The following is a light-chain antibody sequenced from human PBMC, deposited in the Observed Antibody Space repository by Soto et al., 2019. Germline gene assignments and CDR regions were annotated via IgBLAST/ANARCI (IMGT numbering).Light chain of an antibody. V-gene: IGLV2-14*01. CDR2: DVS. CDR1: TSDVVIYDY. J-gene: IGLJ1*01. CDR3: NSYTSTSTYV. Sequence: QSLLTQPASISPYPGQSITISSTGNTSDVVIYDYVSWYQQHPGKAPKLIIYDVSNRPSGVSNRFSGSKSGNTASLTFSGLQAEDEADYYCNSYTSTSTYVFGTGTKVTVL.